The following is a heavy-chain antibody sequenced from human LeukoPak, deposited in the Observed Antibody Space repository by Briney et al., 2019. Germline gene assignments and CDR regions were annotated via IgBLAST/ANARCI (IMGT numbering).Heavy chain of an antibody. CDR2: ITPYNGNT. D-gene: IGHD6-13*01. V-gene: IGHV1-18*01. J-gene: IGHJ4*02. CDR3: ARVDSSSWYIVDY. Sequence: ASVTVSCTASGYTFTNFGISWVRQAPGQGLEWMGWITPYNGNTNYAQKLQGRVTLTTDTSTSTAYMELRSLRSDDTAVYYCARVDSSSWYIVDYWGQGTLVTVSS. CDR1: GYTFTNFG.